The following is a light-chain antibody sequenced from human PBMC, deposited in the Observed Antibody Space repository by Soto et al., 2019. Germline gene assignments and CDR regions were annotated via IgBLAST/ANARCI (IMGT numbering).Light chain of an antibody. V-gene: IGKV3-20*01. CDR3: QQYDSSPYT. Sequence: EIVLTQSPGTLSLSPGERATLSCRASQSVSSSYLAWYQQKPGQAPRLLIYGASSRATGIPDRSSGSGSGTDFILTISRLEPEDFEVYYYQQYDSSPYTFGQGTKLEIK. CDR1: QSVSSSY. J-gene: IGKJ2*01. CDR2: GAS.